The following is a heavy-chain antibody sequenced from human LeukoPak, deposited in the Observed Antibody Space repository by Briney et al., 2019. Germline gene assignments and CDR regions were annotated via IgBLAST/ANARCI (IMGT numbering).Heavy chain of an antibody. CDR1: GYTLTELS. Sequence: ASVKVSCKVSGYTLTELSMHWVRQAPGEGLEWMGGFDPEDGETIYAQKFQGRVTMTEDTSTDTAYMELSSLRSEDTAVYYCATGWLVATVFDYWGQGTLVTVSS. D-gene: IGHD6-19*01. CDR2: FDPEDGET. CDR3: ATGWLVATVFDY. V-gene: IGHV1-24*01. J-gene: IGHJ4*02.